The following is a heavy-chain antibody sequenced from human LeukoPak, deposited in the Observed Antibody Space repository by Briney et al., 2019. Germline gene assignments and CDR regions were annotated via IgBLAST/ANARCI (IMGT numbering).Heavy chain of an antibody. J-gene: IGHJ4*02. CDR3: ARLLGATSGWDYFDY. CDR2: IYPGDSDT. CDR1: GYSFTNYW. D-gene: IGHD1-26*01. Sequence: GESLKISSKASGYSFTNYWIGWVRQMPGKGLEWMGIIYPGDSDTRYSPSFQGQVTISADKSISTAYLQWSSLKASDTAMYYCARLLGATSGWDYFDYWGQGTLVTVSS. V-gene: IGHV5-51*01.